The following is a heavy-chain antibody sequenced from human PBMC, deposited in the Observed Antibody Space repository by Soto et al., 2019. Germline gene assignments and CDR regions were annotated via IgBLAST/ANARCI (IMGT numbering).Heavy chain of an antibody. V-gene: IGHV3-48*01. CDR3: ARDVPLMVYAIPPPIDAFDI. CDR2: ISSSSSTI. D-gene: IGHD2-8*01. CDR1: GFTFSSYS. J-gene: IGHJ3*02. Sequence: PGGSLRLSCAASGFTFSSYSMNWVRQAPGKGLEWVSYISSSSSTIYYADSVKGRFTISRDNAKNSLYLQMNSLRAEDTAVYYCARDVPLMVYAIPPPIDAFDIWGQGTMVTVSS.